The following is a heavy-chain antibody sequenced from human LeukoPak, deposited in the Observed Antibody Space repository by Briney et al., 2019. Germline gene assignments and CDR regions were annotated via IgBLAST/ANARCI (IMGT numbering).Heavy chain of an antibody. D-gene: IGHD3-22*01. CDR1: GGSISGNY. J-gene: IGHJ4*02. CDR3: ARERTGSGYSAFDY. Sequence: SETLSLTCTVSGGSISGNYWSWIRQPPGKGLEWIGYIYDSGSANYNPSLKSRVSLSLDTSNNQFSLKLSSMTAADTAVYYCARERTGSGYSAFDYWGQGILVTVSS. CDR2: IYDSGSA. V-gene: IGHV4-59*12.